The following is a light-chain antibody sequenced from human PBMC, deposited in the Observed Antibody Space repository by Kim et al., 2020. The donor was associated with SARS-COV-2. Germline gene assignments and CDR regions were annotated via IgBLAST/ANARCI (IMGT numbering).Light chain of an antibody. Sequence: QSALTQPASVSGSPGQSITISCTGTSSDVGGYNYVSWYQQHPGKAPKLMIYDVSKRPSGVSNRFSGSKSGNTASLTISGLQAEDEADYYCSSYTSSSPLYVFELGPRSPS. J-gene: IGLJ1*01. CDR3: SSYTSSSPLYV. CDR2: DVS. CDR1: SSDVGGYNY. V-gene: IGLV2-14*01.